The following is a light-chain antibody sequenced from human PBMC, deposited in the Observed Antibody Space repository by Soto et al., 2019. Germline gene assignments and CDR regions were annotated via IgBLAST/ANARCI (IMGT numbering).Light chain of an antibody. CDR2: TNN. CDR1: SSNIGSSN. J-gene: IGLJ3*02. V-gene: IGLV1-44*01. Sequence: QPVLTQPPSASGTPGQRVTISCSGSSSNIGSSNVNWYQQLPGTAPKVLMYTNNQRPSGVPDRFSGSKSGTSASLAISGVQSEDEADYYCATWDDSLNGWVFGGGTSSPS. CDR3: ATWDDSLNGWV.